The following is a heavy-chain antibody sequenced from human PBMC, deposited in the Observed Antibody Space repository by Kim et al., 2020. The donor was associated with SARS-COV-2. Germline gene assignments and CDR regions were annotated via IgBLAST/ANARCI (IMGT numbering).Heavy chain of an antibody. CDR3: ARGRIAAAGTVFDY. Sequence: AQKFQGWVTMTRDTSISTAYMELSRLRSDDTAVYYCARGRIAAAGTVFDYWGQGTLVTVSS. J-gene: IGHJ4*02. V-gene: IGHV1-2*04. D-gene: IGHD6-13*01.